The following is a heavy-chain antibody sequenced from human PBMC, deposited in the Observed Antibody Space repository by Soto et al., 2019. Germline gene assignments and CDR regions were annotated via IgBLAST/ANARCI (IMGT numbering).Heavy chain of an antibody. J-gene: IGHJ5*02. D-gene: IGHD2-15*01. CDR3: ARDGCSGGSCSNWFDP. Sequence: EVQLVESGGGLVQPGGSLRLSCAASGFTFSSYWMSWVRQAPGKGLEWVANIKQDGSEKYNVDSVKGRFTISRDNAKNSLYLQMNSLRAEDTAVYYCARDGCSGGSCSNWFDPWGQGTLVTVSS. V-gene: IGHV3-7*01. CDR1: GFTFSSYW. CDR2: IKQDGSEK.